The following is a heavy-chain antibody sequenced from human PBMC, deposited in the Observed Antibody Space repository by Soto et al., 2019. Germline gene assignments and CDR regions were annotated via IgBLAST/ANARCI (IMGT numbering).Heavy chain of an antibody. V-gene: IGHV6-1*01. J-gene: IGHJ4*02. Sequence: HSLSLTCAISVDSFSSNSAAWNWIRQSPSRGLEWLGRTYYRSKWYNDYSVSVKSRIIINPDTFKNQFSLLLNSVTPEDTAVYYCARVRLDFGVVFHVYYFDYWGQGTLVTASS. CDR1: VDSFSSNSAA. D-gene: IGHD3-3*01. CDR3: ARVRLDFGVVFHVYYFDY. CDR2: TYYRSKWYN.